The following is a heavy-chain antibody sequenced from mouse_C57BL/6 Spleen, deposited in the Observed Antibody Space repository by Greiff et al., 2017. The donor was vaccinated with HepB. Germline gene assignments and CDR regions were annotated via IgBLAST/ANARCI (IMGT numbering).Heavy chain of an antibody. CDR1: GYSITSGYY. CDR3: ARGIYDYDGGNAMDY. Sequence: EVKLQESGPGLVKPSQSLSLTCSVTGYSITSGYYWNWIRQFPGNKLEWMGYISYDGSNNYNPSLKNRISITRDTSKNQFFLKLNSVTTEDTATYYCARGIYDYDGGNAMDYWGQGTSVTVSS. J-gene: IGHJ4*01. D-gene: IGHD2-4*01. V-gene: IGHV3-6*01. CDR2: ISYDGSN.